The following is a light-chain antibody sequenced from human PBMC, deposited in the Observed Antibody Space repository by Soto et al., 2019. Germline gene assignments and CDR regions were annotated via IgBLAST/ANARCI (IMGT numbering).Light chain of an antibody. CDR3: QQTYSTPIT. J-gene: IGKJ5*01. Sequence: DIQMAQSPSSLSASVGDRVTITCRASQSISSWLAWYQQKPGKAPKLLMYDASSLEGGVPSRFSGSGSGTDFTLTISSLQPEDFVTYYCQQTYSTPITFGQGTRLEIK. CDR1: QSISSW. CDR2: DAS. V-gene: IGKV1-5*01.